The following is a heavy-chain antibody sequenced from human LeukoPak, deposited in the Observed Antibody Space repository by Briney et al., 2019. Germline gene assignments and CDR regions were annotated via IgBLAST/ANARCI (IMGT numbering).Heavy chain of an antibody. Sequence: SETLSLSCTVSGGSISSYYWSWIRQPPGKGLEWIGYIYYSGSTNYNPSLKSRVTISVDTSKNQFSLKLSSVTAADTAVYYCARETNCSGGSCYSGTYNWFDPWGQGTLVTVS. CDR3: ARETNCSGGSCYSGTYNWFDP. CDR2: IYYSGST. D-gene: IGHD2-15*01. CDR1: GGSISSYY. J-gene: IGHJ5*02. V-gene: IGHV4-59*01.